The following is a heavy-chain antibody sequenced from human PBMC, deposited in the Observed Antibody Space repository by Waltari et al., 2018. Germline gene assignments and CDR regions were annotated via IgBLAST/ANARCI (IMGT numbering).Heavy chain of an antibody. CDR2: IYYSGST. CDR1: GGSISRSSYY. CDR3: ARRSDTAIPEPFDY. J-gene: IGHJ4*02. D-gene: IGHD5-18*01. Sequence: QLQLQESGPGLVKPSETLSLTRTVSGGSISRSSYYWGWIRQPPGKGLEWIGSIYYSGSTYYNPSLKSRVTISVDTSKNQFSLKLSSVTAADTAVYYCARRSDTAIPEPFDYWGQGTLVTVSS. V-gene: IGHV4-39*01.